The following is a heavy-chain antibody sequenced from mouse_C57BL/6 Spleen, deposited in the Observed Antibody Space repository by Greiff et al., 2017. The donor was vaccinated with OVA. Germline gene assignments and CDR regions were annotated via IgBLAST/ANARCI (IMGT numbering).Heavy chain of an antibody. Sequence: QVQLQQSGPELAKPGASVTLSCKASGYSFTSYWMHWVKQRPGQGLEWIGYINPSSGYTKYNQKFKDKATLTADKSSSTAYMQLSSLTYEDAAVYYCARSGDYDPLADWGQGTLVTVSA. CDR2: INPSSGYT. CDR1: GYSFTSYW. D-gene: IGHD2-4*01. J-gene: IGHJ3*01. CDR3: ARSGDYDPLAD. V-gene: IGHV1-7*01.